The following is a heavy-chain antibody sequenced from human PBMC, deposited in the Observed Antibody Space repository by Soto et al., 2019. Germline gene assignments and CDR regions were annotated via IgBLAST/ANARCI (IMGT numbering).Heavy chain of an antibody. CDR2: IYSGGST. Sequence: ESGGGLIPPGGSLRLSCAASGFTVSSNYMSWVRQAPGKGLEWVSVIYSGGSTYYADSVKGRFTISRDNSKNTLYLQMNSLRAEDTAVYYCARWFGDSSFDYWGQGTLVTVSS. D-gene: IGHD3-10*01. CDR3: ARWFGDSSFDY. J-gene: IGHJ4*02. V-gene: IGHV3-53*01. CDR1: GFTVSSNY.